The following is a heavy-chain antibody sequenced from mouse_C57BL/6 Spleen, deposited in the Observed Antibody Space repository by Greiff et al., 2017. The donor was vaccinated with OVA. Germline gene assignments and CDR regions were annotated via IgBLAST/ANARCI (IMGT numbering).Heavy chain of an antibody. V-gene: IGHV1-82*01. CDR1: GYAFSSSW. D-gene: IGHD1-1*01. J-gene: IGHJ3*01. CDR3: ARSAYYGSRGFAY. Sequence: VKLMESGPELVKPGASVKISCKASGYAFSSSWMNWVKQRPGKGLEWIGRIYPGDGDTNYNGKFKGKATLTADKSSSTAYMQLSSLTSEDSAVYFCARSAYYGSRGFAYWGQGTLVTVSA. CDR2: IYPGDGDT.